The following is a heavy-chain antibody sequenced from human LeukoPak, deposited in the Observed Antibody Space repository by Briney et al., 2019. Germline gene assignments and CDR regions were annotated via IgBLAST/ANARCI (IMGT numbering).Heavy chain of an antibody. CDR2: IKQDGSEK. J-gene: IGHJ3*02. D-gene: IGHD1-26*01. Sequence: PGGSLRLSCTASGFTFNNYWMTGVRQAPGRGLKWVANIKQDGSEKYYVDSVKGRFTISRDNAKNSLYLQMISLRADDTAVYYCARYSGSYYAFDIWGQGTMVTVSS. V-gene: IGHV3-7*02. CDR1: GFTFNNYW. CDR3: ARYSGSYYAFDI.